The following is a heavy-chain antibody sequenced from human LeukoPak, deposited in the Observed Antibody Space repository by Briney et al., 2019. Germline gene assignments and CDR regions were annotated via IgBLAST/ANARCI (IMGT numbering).Heavy chain of an antibody. CDR2: IYSGGST. J-gene: IGHJ4*02. V-gene: IGHV3-53*01. CDR3: ASPDYYDSSGYYY. CDR1: GFTVSSNY. Sequence: GGSPRLSCAASGFTVSSNYMSWVRQAPGKGLEWVSVIYSGGSTYYVDSVKGRFTISRDNSKNTLYLQMNSLRAEDTAVYYCASPDYYDSSGYYYWGQGTLVTVSS. D-gene: IGHD3-22*01.